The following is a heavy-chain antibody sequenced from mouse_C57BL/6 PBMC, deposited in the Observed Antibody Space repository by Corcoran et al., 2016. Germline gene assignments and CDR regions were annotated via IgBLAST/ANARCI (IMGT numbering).Heavy chain of an antibody. J-gene: IGHJ4*01. CDR3: ARDPRYGAMDY. V-gene: IGHV3-6*01. D-gene: IGHD1-1*01. CDR1: GYSITSGYY. CDR2: ISYDGSN. Sequence: DVQLQEAGPGLVKPSQSLSLTCSVTGYSITSGYYWNWIRQFPGNKLEWMGSISYDGSNNYNPSLKNRISITRDTSKNQFFLKLNSVTTEDTATYDCARDPRYGAMDYWGQGTSVTVSS.